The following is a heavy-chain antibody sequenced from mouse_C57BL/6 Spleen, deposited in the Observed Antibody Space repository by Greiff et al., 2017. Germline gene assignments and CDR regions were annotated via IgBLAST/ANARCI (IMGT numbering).Heavy chain of an antibody. V-gene: IGHV1-36*01. D-gene: IGHD2-5*01. CDR3: ARSAYYSNHYYAMDY. CDR2: VYPYNGGT. CDR1: GFTFTDYY. J-gene: IGHJ4*01. Sequence: VQLQQSGPVLVKPGPSVKISCKASGFTFTDYYMHWLKQSHGKSLEWIGLVYPYNGGTSYNQKFKGKATLTVDTSSSTAYMQLSSLTSEDSAVYFCARSAYYSNHYYAMDYWGQGTSVTVSS.